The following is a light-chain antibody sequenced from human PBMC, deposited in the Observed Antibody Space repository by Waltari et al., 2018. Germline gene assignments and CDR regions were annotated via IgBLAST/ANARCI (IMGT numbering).Light chain of an antibody. CDR2: SDR. V-gene: IGLV1-44*01. CDR1: RANIGNNF. CDR3: SSWDDSRNTVV. J-gene: IGLJ2*01. Sequence: QTMLTQPPSASGTPGQRVTPSCSGSRANIGNNFVNWYQQLPETAPKLPIYSDRQRPSGVPDRFSASKSGTSASLAISGLQSEDEGLYYCSSWDDSRNTVVFGGGTKLTVL.